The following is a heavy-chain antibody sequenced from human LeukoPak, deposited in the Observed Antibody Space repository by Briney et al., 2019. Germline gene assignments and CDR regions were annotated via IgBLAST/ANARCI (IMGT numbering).Heavy chain of an antibody. CDR2: INWNGVST. J-gene: IGHJ6*03. V-gene: IGHV3-20*04. D-gene: IGHD3-10*01. CDR3: ARSPRIIIVRGLISYYYYMDV. Sequence: TGGSLRLSCAASGFTLDDYGMTWVRQAPGKGLEWVSGINWNGVSTGYADSVKGRFTISRDNAKNSLYLQMNSLRAEDAALYYSARSPRIIIVRGLISYYYYMDVWGKGTTVTVSS. CDR1: GFTLDDYG.